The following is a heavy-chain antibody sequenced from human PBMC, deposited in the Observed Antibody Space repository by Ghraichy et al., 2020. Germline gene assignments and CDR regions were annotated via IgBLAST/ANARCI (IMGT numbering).Heavy chain of an antibody. J-gene: IGHJ3*02. CDR1: GFTFSSYS. CDR3: ARDLYADIAMDTLRGLDAFDI. V-gene: IGHV3-21*01. Sequence: GESLNISCAASGFTFSSYSMNWVRQAPGKGLEWVSSISSSSSYIYYADSVKGRFTISRDNAKNSLYLQMNSLRAEDTAVYYCARDLYADIAMDTLRGLDAFDIWGQGTMVTVSS. CDR2: ISSSSSYI. D-gene: IGHD5-18*01.